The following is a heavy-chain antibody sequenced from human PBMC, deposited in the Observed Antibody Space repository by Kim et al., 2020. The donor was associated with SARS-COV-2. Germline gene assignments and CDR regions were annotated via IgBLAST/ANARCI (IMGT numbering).Heavy chain of an antibody. V-gene: IGHV3-9*01. D-gene: IGHD6-19*01. CDR3: AKGGRIAVAALTDY. Sequence: ADSVKGRFTISRDNAKNSLYLQMNSLRAEDTALYYCAKGGRIAVAALTDYWGQGTLVTVSS. J-gene: IGHJ4*02.